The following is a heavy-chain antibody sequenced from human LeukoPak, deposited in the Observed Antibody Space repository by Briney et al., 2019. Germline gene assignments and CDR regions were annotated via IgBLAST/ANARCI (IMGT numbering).Heavy chain of an antibody. Sequence: ESLXISCKGSGYSFTSYWIGWVRQLPGKGLEWMGIIYPGDSDTRYSPSFQGQVTISADKSISTAYLQWSSLKAADTAMYYCARLGNLDAFDIWGQGTMVTVSS. D-gene: IGHD1-14*01. V-gene: IGHV5-51*01. CDR3: ARLGNLDAFDI. CDR2: IYPGDSDT. J-gene: IGHJ3*02. CDR1: GYSFTSYW.